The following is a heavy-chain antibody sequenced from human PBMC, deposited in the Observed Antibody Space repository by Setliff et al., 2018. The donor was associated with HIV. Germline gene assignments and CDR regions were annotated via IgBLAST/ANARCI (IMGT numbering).Heavy chain of an antibody. V-gene: IGHV3-15*01. D-gene: IGHD3-3*01. CDR2: IKSKTDGGTT. J-gene: IGHJ4*02. CDR3: TTGSNSFWSGYSKH. CDR1: GFTFNNAW. Sequence: KLSETLRLSCAASGFTFNNAWMTWVRQAPGKGLEWVGHIKSKTDGGTTDYAAPVKGRFTISRDDSKTTLYLQMNSLKTEDTAIYYCTTGSNSFWSGYSKHWGQGALVTVSS.